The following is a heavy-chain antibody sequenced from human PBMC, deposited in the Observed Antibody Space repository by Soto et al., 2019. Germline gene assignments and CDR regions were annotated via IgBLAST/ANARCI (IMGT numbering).Heavy chain of an antibody. V-gene: IGHV5-51*01. J-gene: IGHJ3*02. CDR1: GYSVTSYW. CDR3: ARPGNDYGEPDVAFDI. Sequence: GESLKISSKGSGYSVTSYWIGWVLQMPGKGLEWMGIIYPGDSDTRYSPSFQGQVTISADKSISTAYLQWSSLKASDTAMYYCARPGNDYGEPDVAFDIWGQGTMVTVSS. CDR2: IYPGDSDT. D-gene: IGHD4-17*01.